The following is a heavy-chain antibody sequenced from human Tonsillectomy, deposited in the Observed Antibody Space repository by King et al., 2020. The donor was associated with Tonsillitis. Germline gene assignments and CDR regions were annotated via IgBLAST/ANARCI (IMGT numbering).Heavy chain of an antibody. D-gene: IGHD6-19*01. V-gene: IGHV3-9*01. J-gene: IGHJ4*02. CDR1: GFTFDDYA. CDR2: ISWNSGSI. CDR3: AKGPYSSGWFDYFDS. Sequence: QLVQSGGGLVQPGRSLRLSCAASGFTFDDYAMHWVRQAPGKGLEWVSAISWNSGSIGYADSLKGRFTISRDNAKNSLYLQMNSLRAEDTAFYYCAKGPYSSGWFDYFDSWGQGTLVTVSA.